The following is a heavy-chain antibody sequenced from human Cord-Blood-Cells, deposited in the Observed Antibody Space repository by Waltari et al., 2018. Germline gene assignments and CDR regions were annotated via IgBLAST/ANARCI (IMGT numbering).Heavy chain of an antibody. J-gene: IGHJ4*02. CDR1: VVTLSSYA. D-gene: IGHD6-13*01. V-gene: IGHV1-69*01. Sequence: QVQLVQSGAEVKKPGSSVKVSCTASVVTLSSYAISWVRQAPGRGLEWMGGIIPIFGTANYAQKFQGRVTITADESTSTAYMELSSLRSEDTAVYYCARMSIAAAGVDEAPVYYFDYWGQGTLVTVSS. CDR3: ARMSIAAAGVDEAPVYYFDY. CDR2: IIPIFGTA.